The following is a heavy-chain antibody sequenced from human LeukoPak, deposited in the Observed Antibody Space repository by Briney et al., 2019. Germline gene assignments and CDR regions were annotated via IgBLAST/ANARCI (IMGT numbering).Heavy chain of an antibody. Sequence: TSETLSLTCAVYGGSFSGYYWSWIRQPPGKGLEWIGEINHSGSTNYNPSLKSRVTISVDTSKNQFSLKLSSVTAADTAVYYCASCVDPQGFDYWGQGTLVTVSS. V-gene: IGHV4-34*01. CDR1: GGSFSGYY. CDR3: ASCVDPQGFDY. CDR2: INHSGST. J-gene: IGHJ4*02.